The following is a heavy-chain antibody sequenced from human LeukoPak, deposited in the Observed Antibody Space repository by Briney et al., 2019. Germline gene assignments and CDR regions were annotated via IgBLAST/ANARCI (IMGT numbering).Heavy chain of an antibody. V-gene: IGHV3-48*03. CDR1: GFTFSSYE. Sequence: GGSLRLSCAASGFTFSSYEMNWVRQAPGKGLEWVSYISSSGSTIYYADSVKGRFTISRDNAKNSLYLQMNSLRAEDTAVYYCARGGAAAGTRGFASSPSNWFDPWGQGTLVTVSS. J-gene: IGHJ5*02. CDR2: ISSSGSTI. D-gene: IGHD6-13*01. CDR3: ARGGAAAGTRGFASSPSNWFDP.